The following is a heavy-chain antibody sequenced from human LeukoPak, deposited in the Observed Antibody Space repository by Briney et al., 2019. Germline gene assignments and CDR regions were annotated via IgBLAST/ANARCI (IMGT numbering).Heavy chain of an antibody. Sequence: WASVKVSCKASGYTFTSYGISWVRQAPGQGLEWMGWISAYNGNTNYAQKLQGRVTMTTDTSTSTAYMELRSLRSDDTAVYYCASLLTTVTTGYGGYWGQGTLVTVSS. CDR1: GYTFTSYG. CDR2: ISAYNGNT. D-gene: IGHD4-17*01. CDR3: ASLLTTVTTGYGGY. J-gene: IGHJ4*02. V-gene: IGHV1-18*01.